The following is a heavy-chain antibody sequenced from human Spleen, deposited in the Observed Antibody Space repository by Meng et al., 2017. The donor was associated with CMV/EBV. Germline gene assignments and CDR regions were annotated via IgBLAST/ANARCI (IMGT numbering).Heavy chain of an antibody. CDR1: GESFRSCC. CDR3: ARGPNFDY. V-gene: IGHV4-34*01. D-gene: IGHD3-10*01. Sequence: SLTCAVYGESFRSCCWTWIHQPAGKGQEYIGEINHSGSTDYTPSLKSRVTISIDTPKKQFSLRLSSVTAADTAVYFCARGPNFDYWGQGTLVTVSS. CDR2: INHSGST. J-gene: IGHJ4*02.